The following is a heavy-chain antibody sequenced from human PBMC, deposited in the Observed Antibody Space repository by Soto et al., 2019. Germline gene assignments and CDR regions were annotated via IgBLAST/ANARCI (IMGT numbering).Heavy chain of an antibody. Sequence: QVQLVQSGAEVKKPGSSVKVSCKASGGTFCSYAISWVRQAPGQGLEWMGGIIPIFGTANYAQKFQGRVTITADKSTSTAYMELSSLRSEDTAVYYCARSVVPAAYYYYYGMDVWGQGTTVTVSS. V-gene: IGHV1-69*06. J-gene: IGHJ6*02. CDR1: GGTFCSYA. D-gene: IGHD2-2*01. CDR3: ARSVVPAAYYYYYGMDV. CDR2: IIPIFGTA.